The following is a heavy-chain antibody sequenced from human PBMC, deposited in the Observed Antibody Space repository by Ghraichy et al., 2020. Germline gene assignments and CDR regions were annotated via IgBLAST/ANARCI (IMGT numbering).Heavy chain of an antibody. CDR3: ATSGYSYGPFDY. D-gene: IGHD5-18*01. CDR2: FDPEDGET. V-gene: IGHV1-24*01. J-gene: IGHJ4*02. CDR1: GYTLTELS. Sequence: ASVKVSCKVSGYTLTELSMHWVRQAPGKGLEWMGGFDPEDGETIYAQKFQGRVTMTEDTSTDTAYMELSSLRSEDTAVYYCATSGYSYGPFDYWGQGTLVTVSS.